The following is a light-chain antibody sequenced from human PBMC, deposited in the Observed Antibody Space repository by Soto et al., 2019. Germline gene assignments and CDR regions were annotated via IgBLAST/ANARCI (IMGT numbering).Light chain of an antibody. CDR1: QSVRSSY. J-gene: IGKJ5*01. CDR3: NTYSSSPPNP. V-gene: IGKV3-20*01. CDR2: GAA. Sequence: TGVELSRGLLPFTTGERATLSCRASQSVRSSYLAWYQQKPGQAPRLLIDGAASRATGIPDRFSGSGSGTDFTLTISLLDPEEVAMQYCNTYSSSPPNPFAEGTRLDI.